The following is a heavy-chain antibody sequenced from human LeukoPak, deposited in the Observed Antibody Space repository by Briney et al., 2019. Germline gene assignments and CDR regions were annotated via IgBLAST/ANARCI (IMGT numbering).Heavy chain of an antibody. CDR1: GFTFSSYW. V-gene: IGHV3-7*01. D-gene: IGHD3-9*01. CDR3: ARDKDLRYFDWLRNAFDI. J-gene: IGHJ3*02. Sequence: GESLRLSCAASGFTFSSYWLTWVRQAPGKGLEWVANIKQDGSEKFYVDSVKGRFTISRDSAKNSLYLQMNSLRAEDTAVYYCARDKDLRYFDWLRNAFDIWGQGTMVTVSS. CDR2: IKQDGSEK.